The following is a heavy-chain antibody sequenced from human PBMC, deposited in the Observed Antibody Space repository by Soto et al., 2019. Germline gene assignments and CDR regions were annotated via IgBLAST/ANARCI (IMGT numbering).Heavy chain of an antibody. V-gene: IGHV1-18*01. Sequence: ASVKVSCKASGYNFINYGITWVRQPPGQGLEWMGWISVHNGNTNYAQKLQGRVTMTTDTSTSTAYMELRSLRSDDTAVYYCVRDLDGSGSYYTDYWGQGTLVTVSS. D-gene: IGHD3-10*01. CDR3: VRDLDGSGSYYTDY. CDR2: ISVHNGNT. CDR1: GYNFINYG. J-gene: IGHJ4*02.